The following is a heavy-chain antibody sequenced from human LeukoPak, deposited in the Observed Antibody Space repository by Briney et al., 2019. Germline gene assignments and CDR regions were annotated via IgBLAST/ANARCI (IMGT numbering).Heavy chain of an antibody. CDR1: GHSIDSYY. D-gene: IGHD5-12*01. V-gene: IGHV4-59*12. CDR2: IYYRGTT. Sequence: SETLSHTCTAPGHSIDSYYWSWLWQPPGKGLEWVGYIYYRGTTSYNPFFKSRVTISVDTSKNQFSLQLNSVTAADTAVYYCARLPRYGGYDHFDYWGQGILVTVSS. CDR3: ARLPRYGGYDHFDY. J-gene: IGHJ4*02.